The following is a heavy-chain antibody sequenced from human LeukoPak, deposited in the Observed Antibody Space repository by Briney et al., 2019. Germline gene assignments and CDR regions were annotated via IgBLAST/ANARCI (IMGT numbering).Heavy chain of an antibody. D-gene: IGHD6-6*01. CDR3: ARGGAARLHFQN. Sequence: GGSLRLSCAASGLTVSSNYMSWVRQAPGKGLEWVSVIYSGGSTYYADSVKGRFTISRDNSKNTLYLQMNSLRAEDTAVYYCARGGAARLHFQNWGQGTLVTVSS. J-gene: IGHJ1*01. CDR1: GLTVSSNY. CDR2: IYSGGST. V-gene: IGHV3-53*01.